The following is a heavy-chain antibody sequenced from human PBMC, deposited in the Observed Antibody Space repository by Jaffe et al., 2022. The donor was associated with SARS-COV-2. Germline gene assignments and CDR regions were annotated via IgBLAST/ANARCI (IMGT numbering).Heavy chain of an antibody. CDR1: GGTFSSYT. J-gene: IGHJ4*02. V-gene: IGHV1-69*08. CDR3: ARDSYGLSGYFDY. CDR2: IIPILGIA. Sequence: QVQLVQSGAEVKKPGSSVKVSCKASGGTFSSYTISWVRQAPGQGLEWMGRIIPILGIANYAQKFQGRVTITADKSTSTAYMELSSLRSEDTAVYYCARDSYGLSGYFDYWGQGTLVTVSS. D-gene: IGHD5-18*01.